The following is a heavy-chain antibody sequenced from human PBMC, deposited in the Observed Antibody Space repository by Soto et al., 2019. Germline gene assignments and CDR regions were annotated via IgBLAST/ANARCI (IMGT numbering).Heavy chain of an antibody. J-gene: IGHJ4*02. V-gene: IGHV3-21*01. CDR2: ISSSSYI. D-gene: IGHD6-13*01. CDR3: ARESLVRPFDY. CDR1: GFTFSSYS. Sequence: GGSLRLSCAASGFTFSSYSMNWVRQAPGKGLEWVSSISSSSYIYYADSVKGRFTISRDNAKNSLYLQMNSLRAEDTAVYYCARESLVRPFDYWGQGTLVTVSS.